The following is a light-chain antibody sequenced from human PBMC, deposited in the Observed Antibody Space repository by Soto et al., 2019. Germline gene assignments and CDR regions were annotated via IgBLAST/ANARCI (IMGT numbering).Light chain of an antibody. CDR1: NIGSKT. Sequence: SYELTQPPSVSVAPGKRATITCGGNNIGSKTVHWYQQKPGQAPVVVIYYDTDRPSGIPERFSGSNSGNTATLTISGVEAGDEADYYCQVWDSSSDHVVFGGGTKLTVL. CDR3: QVWDSSSDHVV. CDR2: YDT. J-gene: IGLJ2*01. V-gene: IGLV3-21*04.